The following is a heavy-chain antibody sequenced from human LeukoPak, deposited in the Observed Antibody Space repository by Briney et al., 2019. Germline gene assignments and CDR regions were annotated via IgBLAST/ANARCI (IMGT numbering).Heavy chain of an antibody. J-gene: IGHJ4*02. Sequence: GGSLRLSCAASGFAFSTYGMHWVRQAPGKGLGWVAVISYDGSNKYYADSVKGRFTISRDNSKNTLYLQMNSLRAEDTAVYYCAEDEGSRGSYFDYWGQGTLVTVSS. CDR2: ISYDGSNK. D-gene: IGHD3-16*01. CDR3: AEDEGSRGSYFDY. V-gene: IGHV3-30*18. CDR1: GFAFSTYG.